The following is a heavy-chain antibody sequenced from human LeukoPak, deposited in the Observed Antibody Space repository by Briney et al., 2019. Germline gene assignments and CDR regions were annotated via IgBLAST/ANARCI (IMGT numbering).Heavy chain of an antibody. CDR2: INPNSGGT. CDR3: ARDLTMVRGVIITWAGSDDAFDI. D-gene: IGHD3-10*01. Sequence: ASVKVSCKASGYTFTGYYMHWVRQAPGQGLEWLGRINPNSGGTNYAQRFQGRVTMTRDTSISTAYMELSRLRSDDTAVYYCARDLTMVRGVIITWAGSDDAFDIWGQGTMVTVSS. V-gene: IGHV1-2*06. J-gene: IGHJ3*02. CDR1: GYTFTGYY.